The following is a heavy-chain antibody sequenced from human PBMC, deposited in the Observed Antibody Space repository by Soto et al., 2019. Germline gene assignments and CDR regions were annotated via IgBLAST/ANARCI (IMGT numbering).Heavy chain of an antibody. D-gene: IGHD3-10*01. CDR2: MNPNSANT. V-gene: IGHV1-8*01. CDR1: GYTFTSYD. J-gene: IGHJ6*02. Sequence: ASVKVSCKASGYTFTSYDINWVRQATGQVLECMGLMNPNSANTGYAQKFQGRVTITRNTSINTAYMELRSLRSDDTAIYYCTREGSAPYYYYGMDAWGQGTTVTVSS. CDR3: TREGSAPYYYYGMDA.